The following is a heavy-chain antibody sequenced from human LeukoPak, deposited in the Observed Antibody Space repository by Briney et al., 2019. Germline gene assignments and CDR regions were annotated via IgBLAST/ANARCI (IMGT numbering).Heavy chain of an antibody. CDR1: GFTFSSYG. Sequence: GGSLRLSCAASGFTFSSYGMHWVRQAPGKGLEWVAVIWYDGSNKYYADSVKGRVTISRDNSKNTLYLQMNSLRAEDTAVYYCAREMATIGSYYYYYYGMDVWGQGTTVTVSS. CDR3: AREMATIGSYYYYYYGMDV. D-gene: IGHD5-24*01. V-gene: IGHV3-33*01. CDR2: IWYDGSNK. J-gene: IGHJ6*02.